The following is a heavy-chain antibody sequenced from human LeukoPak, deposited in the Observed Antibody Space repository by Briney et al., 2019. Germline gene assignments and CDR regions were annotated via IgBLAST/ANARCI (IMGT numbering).Heavy chain of an antibody. CDR2: IDSSSTTI. V-gene: IGHV3-48*04. J-gene: IGHJ4*02. CDR3: ARRVPNQVITDYFDY. Sequence: GGSLRLSCAASGFTLSSYSMNWVRQAPGKGLEWISFIDSSSTTIFYAESVRGRFTISRDNAKNSLFLQMNSLRVEDTAVYYCARRVPNQVITDYFDYWGQGTLVSVSS. CDR1: GFTLSSYS. D-gene: IGHD1-1*01.